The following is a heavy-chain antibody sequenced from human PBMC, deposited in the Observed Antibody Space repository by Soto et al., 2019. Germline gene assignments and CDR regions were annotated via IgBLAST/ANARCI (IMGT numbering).Heavy chain of an antibody. CDR2: ISASGTT. Sequence: QVQMQESGPGLVKPSATLSLICTVSGDSISNFYWSWLRQPTGKGLESLGRISASGTTNYNPYLLSLVAMSLDTSKKQFSLRLTSLSAADTAVYFCARGMGRYFDLWGRGTLVTVFS. V-gene: IGHV4-4*07. CDR1: GDSISNFY. CDR3: ARGMGRYFDL. J-gene: IGHJ2*01. D-gene: IGHD2-8*01.